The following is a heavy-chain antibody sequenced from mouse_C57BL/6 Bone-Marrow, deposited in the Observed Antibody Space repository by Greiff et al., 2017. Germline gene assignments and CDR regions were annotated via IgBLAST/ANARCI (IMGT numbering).Heavy chain of an antibody. Sequence: EVKLVESEGGLVQPGSSMKLSCTASGFTFSDYYMAWVRQVPEKGLEWVANINYDGSSTYYLDSLKSRFIISRDNAKNILYLQMSSLKSEDTATYYCARGQDYYGSSYWYFDFWDTGTTVTVSS. CDR2: INYDGSST. V-gene: IGHV5-16*01. CDR1: GFTFSDYY. J-gene: IGHJ1*03. CDR3: ARGQDYYGSSYWYFDF. D-gene: IGHD1-1*01.